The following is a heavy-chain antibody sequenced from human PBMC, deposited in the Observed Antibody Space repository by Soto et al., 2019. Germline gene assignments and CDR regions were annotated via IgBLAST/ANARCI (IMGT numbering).Heavy chain of an antibody. Sequence: PSETLSLTCTVSGGSISSGGYYWSWIRQHPGKGLEWIGYIYYSGSTYYNPSLKSRVTISVDTSKNQFSLKLSSVTAADTAVYYCARHWAYDSSGYRNNWFDPWGQGTLVTVSS. CDR1: GGSISSGGYY. CDR3: ARHWAYDSSGYRNNWFDP. J-gene: IGHJ5*02. D-gene: IGHD3-22*01. CDR2: IYYSGST. V-gene: IGHV4-31*03.